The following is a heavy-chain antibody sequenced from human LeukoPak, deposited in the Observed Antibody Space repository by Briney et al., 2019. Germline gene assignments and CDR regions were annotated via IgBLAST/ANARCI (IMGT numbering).Heavy chain of an antibody. J-gene: IGHJ4*02. CDR1: GFTFSSYA. CDR2: ISGSGGST. CDR3: AKGGSTGSYYFDY. V-gene: IGHV3-23*01. Sequence: PGGSLRLSCAASGFTFSSYAMSWVRQAPGKGLEWVSSISGSGGSTYYADSVKGRFTISRDNSKNTLHLQMNSLRAEDTALYYCAKGGSTGSYYFDYWGQGSLVTVSS. D-gene: IGHD6-13*01.